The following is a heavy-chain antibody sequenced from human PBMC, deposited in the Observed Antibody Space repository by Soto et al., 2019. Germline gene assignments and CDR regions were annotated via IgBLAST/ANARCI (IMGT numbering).Heavy chain of an antibody. D-gene: IGHD3-10*01. CDR2: ISGSGGST. CDR3: AKDLVVSETLEKTMVRGQVSDY. Sequence: GGSLRLSCAASGFTFSSYAMSWVRQAPGKGLEWVSAISGSGGSTYYADSVKGRFTISRDNSKNTLYLQMNSLRAEDTAVYYCAKDLVVSETLEKTMVRGQVSDYWGQGTLVTVS. J-gene: IGHJ4*02. V-gene: IGHV3-23*01. CDR1: GFTFSSYA.